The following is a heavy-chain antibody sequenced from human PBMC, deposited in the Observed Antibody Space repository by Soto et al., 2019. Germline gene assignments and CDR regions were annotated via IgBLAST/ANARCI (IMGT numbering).Heavy chain of an antibody. CDR1: GFTFSSYW. CDR2: IKQDGSAK. J-gene: IGHJ4*02. Sequence: EVQLVESGGGLVQPGGSLRLSCAASGFTFSSYWMTWVRQAPGKGLEWVANIKQDGSAKYYVDSVKGRFTISRDNAKNSLYLQMNSLRAEDTAVYYCASWLKTSGWYVLIEGAFDYWGQGTLVPVSS. D-gene: IGHD6-19*01. V-gene: IGHV3-7*01. CDR3: ASWLKTSGWYVLIEGAFDY.